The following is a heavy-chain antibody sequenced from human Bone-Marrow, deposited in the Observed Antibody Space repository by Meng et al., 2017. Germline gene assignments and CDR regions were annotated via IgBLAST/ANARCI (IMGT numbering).Heavy chain of an antibody. J-gene: IGHJ4*02. D-gene: IGHD5-12*01. V-gene: IGHV3-21*01. CDR1: GFTFSSYS. Sequence: VQLVEFGVGLVKPGGSLRLSCAAFGFTFSSYSINWVRQAPGKGLEWVLSISSSSSYIYYADSVKGRFTISRDNAKNSLYLQMNSLRAEDTAVYYCARLGRRGYDDYWGQGTLVTVSS. CDR3: ARLGRRGYDDY. CDR2: ISSSSSYI.